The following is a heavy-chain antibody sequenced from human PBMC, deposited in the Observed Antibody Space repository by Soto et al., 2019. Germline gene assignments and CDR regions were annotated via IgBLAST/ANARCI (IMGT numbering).Heavy chain of an antibody. V-gene: IGHV3-33*01. D-gene: IGHD3-3*01. J-gene: IGHJ6*02. CDR2: IWYDGSKK. CDR1: GFTFSSFG. CDR3: ARDASYYSLWSGYYPSRNGMDV. Sequence: QVQVVESGGGVVQPGRSLRLSCAASGFTFSSFGMHWVRQAPGKGLEWVSLIWYDGSKKSYGDSVKGRFTISRDNSRNTVYLQMNSLRADDTAVYYCARDASYYSLWSGYYPSRNGMDVWGQRTTVTVSS.